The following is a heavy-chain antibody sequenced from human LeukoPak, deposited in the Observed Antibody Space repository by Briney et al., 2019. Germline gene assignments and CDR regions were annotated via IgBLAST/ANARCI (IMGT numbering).Heavy chain of an antibody. Sequence: GRSLRLSCAASGFTFSSYGMHWVRQAPGKGLEWVAVIWYDGSNKYYADSVKGRFTISRDNSKNTLYLQMNSLRAEDTAVYYCARGADYGDFSGWFDSWGQGTLVTVSS. CDR2: IWYDGSNK. V-gene: IGHV3-33*01. J-gene: IGHJ5*01. CDR3: ARGADYGDFSGWFDS. CDR1: GFTFSSYG. D-gene: IGHD4-17*01.